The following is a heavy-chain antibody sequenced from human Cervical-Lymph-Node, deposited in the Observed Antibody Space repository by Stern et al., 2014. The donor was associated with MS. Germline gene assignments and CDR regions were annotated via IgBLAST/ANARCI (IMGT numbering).Heavy chain of an antibody. Sequence: QVQLQESGPGLVRPSETLSLTCIVSGGSISSYYWSWVRQPPGKGLEWVGRMYFSGGANYNPSLKSRVTIAVDMSKNQFSLKLSSVTAADTAVYYCARAPYDYTNWYGMDVWGQGTTVSVSS. CDR2: MYFSGGA. D-gene: IGHD4-11*01. CDR1: GGSISSYY. J-gene: IGHJ6*02. V-gene: IGHV4-59*01. CDR3: ARAPYDYTNWYGMDV.